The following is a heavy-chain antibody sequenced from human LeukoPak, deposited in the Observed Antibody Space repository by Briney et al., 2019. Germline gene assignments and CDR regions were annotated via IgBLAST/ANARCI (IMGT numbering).Heavy chain of an antibody. CDR2: ISAYNGNT. D-gene: IGHD3-22*01. V-gene: IGHV1-18*01. J-gene: IGHJ4*02. Sequence: ASVKVSCKASGYTFTSYGISWVRQAPGQGLEWMGWISAYNGNTNYAQKLQGRVTMTTDTSTSTAYMELRSLRSDDTAVFYCARDSSEDFYDSSGYYSFDFRGQGTLVTVSS. CDR3: ARDSSEDFYDSSGYYSFDF. CDR1: GYTFTSYG.